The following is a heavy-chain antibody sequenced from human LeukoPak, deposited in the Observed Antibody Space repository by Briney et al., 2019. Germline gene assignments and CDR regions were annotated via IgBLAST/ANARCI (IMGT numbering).Heavy chain of an antibody. V-gene: IGHV3-23*01. CDR3: AKEGGSGTRFDY. J-gene: IGHJ4*02. CDR1: GFTFSSSA. D-gene: IGHD1-7*01. CDR2: ISGSGTGT. Sequence: GGSLRLSCAASGFTFSSSAMSWVRQAPGKGLYWVSAISGSGTGTYYADSVKGRFTISRDNSKNTLYLQMNSLRAEDTAVYYCAKEGGSGTRFDYWGQGTLVTVSS.